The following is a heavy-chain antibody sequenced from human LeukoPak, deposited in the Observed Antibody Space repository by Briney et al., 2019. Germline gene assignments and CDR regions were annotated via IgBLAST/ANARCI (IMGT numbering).Heavy chain of an antibody. CDR1: GYILTGYY. V-gene: IGHV1-2*02. CDR2: IDPNSGGT. CDR3: ARGGIVGATDAFDI. Sequence: GASVKVSCKASGYILTGYYMHWVRQAPGQGLEWMGWIDPNSGGTNYAQKFQGRVTVTRDTSINTAHMQLSRLRFDDMAIYYCARGGIVGATDAFDIWGQGTMVTVSS. D-gene: IGHD1-26*01. J-gene: IGHJ3*02.